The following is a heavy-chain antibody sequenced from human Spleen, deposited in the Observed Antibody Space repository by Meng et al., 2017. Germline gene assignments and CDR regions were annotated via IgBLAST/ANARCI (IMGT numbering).Heavy chain of an antibody. J-gene: IGHJ4*02. CDR3: ARDEDISAAGKLFGDY. D-gene: IGHD6-25*01. Sequence: ASVKVSCKPSGYNFPDYYIHWVRRAPGQGLEWMGRINPKSGDTHYAQKFQARVTMTGDTSISTAYMELSGLRYDDTAMYYCARDEDISAAGKLFGDYWGQRTLVTVSS. V-gene: IGHV1-2*06. CDR2: INPKSGDT. CDR1: GYNFPDYY.